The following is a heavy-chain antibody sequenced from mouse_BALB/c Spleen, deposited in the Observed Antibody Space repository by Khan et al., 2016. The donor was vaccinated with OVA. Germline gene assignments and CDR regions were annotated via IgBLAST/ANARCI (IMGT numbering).Heavy chain of an antibody. Sequence: EVQLVESGPGLVKPSQSLSLTCTVTGYSITSGYGWNWIRQFPGNKLEWMGYISYSGSTNYNPSLKSRISITRATSKNQFFLQLNSVTTKDTATYYCARTARIKYWGQGTTLTVSS. CDR2: ISYSGST. CDR1: GYSITSGYG. V-gene: IGHV3-2*02. CDR3: ARTARIKY. J-gene: IGHJ2*01. D-gene: IGHD1-2*01.